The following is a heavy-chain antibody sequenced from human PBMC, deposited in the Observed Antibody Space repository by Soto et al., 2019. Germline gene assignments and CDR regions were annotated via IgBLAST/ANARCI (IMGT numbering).Heavy chain of an antibody. D-gene: IGHD5-18*01. CDR2: IIPVFGTG. V-gene: IGHV1-69*06. CDR1: GGTFSSYA. CDR3: ARVGGTGGYTYGLDY. Sequence: QVQLVQSGAEVKKPGSSVKVSCKASGGTFSSYAISWVRQAPGQGLEWMGGIIPVFGTGIYAQKFQGRVTITAEKSTNTDYMELSSLRSEDTAVYFCARVGGTGGYTYGLDYWGQGTLVTVSS. J-gene: IGHJ4*02.